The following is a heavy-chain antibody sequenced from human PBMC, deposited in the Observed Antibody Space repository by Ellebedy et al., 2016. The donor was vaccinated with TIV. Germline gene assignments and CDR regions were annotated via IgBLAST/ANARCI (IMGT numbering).Heavy chain of an antibody. CDR2: ISSSSSTI. CDR1: GFTFSSYS. Sequence: GGSLRLXXAASGFTFSSYSMNWVRQAPGKGLEWASYISSSSSTIYYADSVKGRFTISRDNAKNSLYLQMNSLRDEDTAVYYCASSGWGKSYYGMDVWGQGTTVTVSS. V-gene: IGHV3-48*02. D-gene: IGHD6-19*01. CDR3: ASSGWGKSYYGMDV. J-gene: IGHJ6*02.